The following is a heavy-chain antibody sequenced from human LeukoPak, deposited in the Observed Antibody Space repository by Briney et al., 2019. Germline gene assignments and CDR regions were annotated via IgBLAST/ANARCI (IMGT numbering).Heavy chain of an antibody. CDR3: ARETGIRTRFDY. V-gene: IGHV1-46*01. CDR1: GYTFSSYY. D-gene: IGHD1-1*01. J-gene: IGHJ4*02. Sequence: GVSVNVSCKASGYTFSSYYMHWVRQAPGQGLEWMGIINPRRGSPSYGQQIQSRVNMTRDTSTSTVYMELSSLRSEDTAVYYCARETGIRTRFDYWGQGTLDSVSS. CDR2: INPRRGSP.